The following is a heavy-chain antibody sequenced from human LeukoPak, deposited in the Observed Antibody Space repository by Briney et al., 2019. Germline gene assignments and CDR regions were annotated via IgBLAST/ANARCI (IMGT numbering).Heavy chain of an antibody. J-gene: IGHJ5*02. V-gene: IGHV7-4-1*02. CDR2: INTNTGNP. CDR3: ARDIPTYSRYNWFDP. CDR1: GGTFSSYA. D-gene: IGHD2-15*01. Sequence: PWASVKVSCKASGGTFSSYAISWVRQAPGQGLEWMGWINTNTGNPTYAQGFTGRFVFSLDTSVSTAYLQISSLKAEDTAVYYCARDIPTYSRYNWFDPWGQGTLVTVSS.